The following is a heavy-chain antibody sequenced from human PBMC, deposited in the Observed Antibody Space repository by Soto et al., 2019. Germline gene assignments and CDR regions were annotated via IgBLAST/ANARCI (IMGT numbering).Heavy chain of an antibody. J-gene: IGHJ4*02. CDR1: GYTFTNYG. D-gene: IGHD2-15*01. CDR3: ARSCSGGSCHSAY. V-gene: IGHV1-18*04. CDR2: ISPFTGDT. Sequence: GASVKVSCKASGYTFTNYGINWVRQAPGQGLEWMGWISPFTGDTHYTQSLQGRITMTTDTSTSTAHMELRSLRSADTAVYYCARSCSGGSCHSAYWGQGTLVTVSS.